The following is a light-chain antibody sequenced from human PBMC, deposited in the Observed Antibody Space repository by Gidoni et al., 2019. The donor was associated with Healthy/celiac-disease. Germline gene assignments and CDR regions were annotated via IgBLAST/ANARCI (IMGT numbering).Light chain of an antibody. CDR2: DAS. V-gene: IGKV3-11*01. J-gene: IGKJ1*01. CDR1: QSVSSY. CDR3: QQRSNWT. Sequence: DIVLTQSPATLSLSPGERATLSGRASQSVSSYLAWYQQKPGQAPRLLIYDASNRATGIPARFSGSGSGTDFTLTISSLEPEDFAVYYCQQRSNWTFGQGTKVEIK.